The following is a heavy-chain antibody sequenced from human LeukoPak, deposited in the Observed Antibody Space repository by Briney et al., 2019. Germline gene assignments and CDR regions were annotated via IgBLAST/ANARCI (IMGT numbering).Heavy chain of an antibody. D-gene: IGHD3-3*01. CDR2: ISGSGGST. CDR1: GFTFSSYA. CDR3: AKGRKVGFLEWLLLPFDY. V-gene: IGHV3-23*01. J-gene: IGHJ4*02. Sequence: PGGSLRLSCAASGFTFSSYAMSWVRQAPGKGLEWVSAISGSGGSTYYADSVKGRFTISRDNSKNTLYLQMNSLRAEDTAVYYCAKGRKVGFLEWLLLPFDYWGQGTLVTVSS.